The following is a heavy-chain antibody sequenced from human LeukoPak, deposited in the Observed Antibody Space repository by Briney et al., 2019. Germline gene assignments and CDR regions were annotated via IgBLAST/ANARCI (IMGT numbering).Heavy chain of an antibody. Sequence: SETLSLTCTVSGGSISSYYWSWIRQPPGKGLEWIGYIYYSGSTNYNPSLKSRVTISVDTSKNQFSLKLSSVTAADMAVYYCARESQVAAAAMGCFDYWGQGTLVTVSS. V-gene: IGHV4-59*01. CDR3: ARESQVAAAAMGCFDY. CDR2: IYYSGST. CDR1: GGSISSYY. J-gene: IGHJ4*02. D-gene: IGHD6-13*01.